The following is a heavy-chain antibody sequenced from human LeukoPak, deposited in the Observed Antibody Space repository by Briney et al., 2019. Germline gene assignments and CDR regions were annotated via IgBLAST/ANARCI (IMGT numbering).Heavy chain of an antibody. CDR2: ISGSGGST. J-gene: IGHJ4*02. Sequence: PGGSLRLSCAASGFTFSSYSMNWVRQAPGKGLEWVSAISGSGGSTYYADSVKGRFTISRDNSKNTLYLQTNSLRAEDTAVYYCAKLVVVTAYYFDYWGQGTLVTVSS. CDR1: GFTFSSYS. CDR3: AKLVVVTAYYFDY. D-gene: IGHD3-22*01. V-gene: IGHV3-23*01.